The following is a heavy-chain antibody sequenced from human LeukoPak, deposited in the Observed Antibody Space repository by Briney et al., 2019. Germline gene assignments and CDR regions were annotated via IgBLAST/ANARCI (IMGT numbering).Heavy chain of an antibody. CDR1: GFTFSSYG. CDR3: ARELYGDYSNWFDP. Sequence: GRSLRLSCAGSGFTFSSYGMHWVRQAPGKGLEWVAVIWYDGSNKYYADSVKGRFTISRDNSKNTLYLQMNSLRAEDTAVYYCARELYGDYSNWFDPWGQGTLVTVSS. CDR2: IWYDGSNK. V-gene: IGHV3-33*01. D-gene: IGHD4-17*01. J-gene: IGHJ5*02.